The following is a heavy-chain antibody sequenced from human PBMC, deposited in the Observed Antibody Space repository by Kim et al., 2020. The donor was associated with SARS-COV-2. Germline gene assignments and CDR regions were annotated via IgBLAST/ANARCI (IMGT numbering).Heavy chain of an antibody. Sequence: AQKSQGRVTMTRDTSTSTVYMGLSSLRSEDTAVYYCARGISAAGTNDLGYWGQGTLVTVSS. V-gene: IGHV1-46*01. J-gene: IGHJ4*02. CDR3: ARGISAAGTNDLGY. D-gene: IGHD6-13*01.